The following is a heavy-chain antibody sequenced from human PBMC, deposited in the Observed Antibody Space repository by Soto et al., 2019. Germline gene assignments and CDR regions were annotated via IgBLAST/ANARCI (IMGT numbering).Heavy chain of an antibody. CDR1: GYSFTHHW. V-gene: IGHV5-10-1*01. CDR3: ARLDHLQPSNAMDV. J-gene: IGHJ6*02. D-gene: IGHD2-2*01. CDR2: IDPSDSYI. Sequence: GESLKISCKASGYSFTHHWISWVRQVPGKGLEWMGKIDPSDSYIDYSPSFQGHVTMSVDKSTTTAYLQWGSLKASDSAFYYCARLDHLQPSNAMDVWGQGTTVTVSS.